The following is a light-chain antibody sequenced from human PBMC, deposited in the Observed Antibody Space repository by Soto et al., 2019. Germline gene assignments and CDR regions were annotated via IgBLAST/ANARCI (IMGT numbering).Light chain of an antibody. CDR3: SSYTGSTTLHYV. Sequence: QSVLTQPASVSGSPGQSFTISCTGTSSDVGGYNYVSWYQQHPGKAPKLLIYDVSNRPSGASNRFSGSKSGNTASLTISGLQAEDEADYYCSSYTGSTTLHYVFGTGTKLTVL. J-gene: IGLJ1*01. CDR2: DVS. CDR1: SSDVGGYNY. V-gene: IGLV2-14*01.